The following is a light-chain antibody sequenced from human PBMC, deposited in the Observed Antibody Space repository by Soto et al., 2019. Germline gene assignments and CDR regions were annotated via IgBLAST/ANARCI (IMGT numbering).Light chain of an antibody. CDR3: QQGNSFPVT. V-gene: IGKV1-12*01. CDR1: QDISSR. Sequence: DIQMTQSPSSVSASVGDRVTITCRASQDISSRLAWYQQKPGQVPKLLIYAASTLQSGVPSRFTGSGSGTDFTLTISSLQPEDFATYLCQQGNSFPVTFGQETRLEIK. CDR2: AAS. J-gene: IGKJ5*01.